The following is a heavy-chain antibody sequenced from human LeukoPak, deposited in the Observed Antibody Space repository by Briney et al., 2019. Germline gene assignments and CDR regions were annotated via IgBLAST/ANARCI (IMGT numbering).Heavy chain of an antibody. Sequence: SETLSLTCTVSGGSISSSSYYWGWIRQPPGKGLEWIGSIYYSGSTYYNPSLKSRVTISVDTSKNQFSLKLSSVTAADTAVYYCARLPAAEYWGQGTLVTVPS. CDR3: ARLPAAEY. V-gene: IGHV4-39*01. D-gene: IGHD2-2*01. J-gene: IGHJ4*02. CDR1: GGSISSSSYY. CDR2: IYYSGST.